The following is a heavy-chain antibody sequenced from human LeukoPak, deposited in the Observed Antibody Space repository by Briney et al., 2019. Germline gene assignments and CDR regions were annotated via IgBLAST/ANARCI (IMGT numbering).Heavy chain of an antibody. CDR1: GGSISSSSYY. V-gene: IGHV4-39*07. CDR2: IYYSGST. D-gene: IGHD3-10*01. Sequence: SETLSLTCTVSGGSISSSSYYWGWIRQPPGKGLEWIGSIYYSGSTYYNPSLKSRVTISVDTSKNQFSLKLSSVTAADTAVYYCAGDHYGSGSYGYWGQGTLVTVSS. CDR3: AGDHYGSGSYGY. J-gene: IGHJ4*02.